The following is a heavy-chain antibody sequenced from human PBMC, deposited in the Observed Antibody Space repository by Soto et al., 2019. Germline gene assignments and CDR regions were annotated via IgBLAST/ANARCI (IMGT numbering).Heavy chain of an antibody. CDR3: AKETPVGLSFDY. J-gene: IGHJ4*02. V-gene: IGHV3-23*01. CDR1: GFTFRISA. CDR2: ITGSSGSA. Sequence: PGGSLRLSCAASGFTFRISAMSWVRQAPGKGLQWVATITGSSGSAYTAESVKGRFTISRDNSNNTLFLQMNSLRAGDTAVYYCAKETPVGLSFDYWGQGSLVTVSS.